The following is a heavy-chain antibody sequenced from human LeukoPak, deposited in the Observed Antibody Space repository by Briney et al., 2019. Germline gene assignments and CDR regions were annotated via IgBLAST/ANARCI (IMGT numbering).Heavy chain of an antibody. J-gene: IGHJ4*02. D-gene: IGHD1-26*01. CDR3: TREVERGGSYWGGDY. CDR1: GFTFGEYA. CDR2: ITTKTAGGTP. Sequence: GGSLRLSCTGPGFTFGEYAANWVRHAPGKGLEWVGLITTKTAGGTPEYAASVRCRVTFSRDDSKSIAYLQLNRLKSEDTAVYFCTREVERGGSYWGGDYWGQGTLVTVSS. V-gene: IGHV3-49*04.